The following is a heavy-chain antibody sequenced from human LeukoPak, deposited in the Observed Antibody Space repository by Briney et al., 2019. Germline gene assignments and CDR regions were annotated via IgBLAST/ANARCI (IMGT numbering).Heavy chain of an antibody. V-gene: IGHV4-34*01. CDR2: INHSGST. Sequence: PSETLSLTCAVYGGSFSGYYWSWIRQPPGKGLEWIGEINHSGSTNYNPSLKSRATISVDTSKNQFSLQLNSVTPEDTAVYYCARGSGWDSDYWGQGTLVTVSS. CDR1: GGSFSGYY. CDR3: ARGSGWDSDY. J-gene: IGHJ4*02. D-gene: IGHD6-19*01.